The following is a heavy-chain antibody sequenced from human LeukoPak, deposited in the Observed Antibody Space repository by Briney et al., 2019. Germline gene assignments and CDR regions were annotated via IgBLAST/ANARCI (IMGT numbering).Heavy chain of an antibody. CDR1: GFTFSSYA. J-gene: IGHJ4*02. Sequence: GGSLRLSCAASGFTFSSYAMSWVRQAPGKGLEWVSSISSSSSNIYYADSVKGRFTISRDNAKNSLYLQMNSLRAEDTAVYYCARGPYNWNYINSDYWGQGTLVTVSS. D-gene: IGHD1-7*01. V-gene: IGHV3-21*01. CDR2: ISSSSSNI. CDR3: ARGPYNWNYINSDY.